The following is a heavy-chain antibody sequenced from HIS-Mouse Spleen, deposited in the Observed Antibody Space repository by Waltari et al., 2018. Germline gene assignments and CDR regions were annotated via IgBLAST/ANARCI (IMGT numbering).Heavy chain of an antibody. CDR2: IYYSGST. CDR1: GGPISRSTSD. V-gene: IGHV4-39*07. D-gene: IGHD6-13*01. J-gene: IGHJ2*01. Sequence: QLQLQESGPGLVKPSETLALPGTVPGGPISRSTSDWGWIRHPPGKGLEWIGSIYYSGSTYYNPSLKSRVTISVDTSKNQFSLKLSSVTAADTAVYYCAREIPYSSSWYDWYFDLWGRGTLVTVSS. CDR3: AREIPYSSSWYDWYFDL.